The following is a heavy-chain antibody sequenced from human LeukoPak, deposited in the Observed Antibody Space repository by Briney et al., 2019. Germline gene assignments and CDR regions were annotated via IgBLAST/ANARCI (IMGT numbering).Heavy chain of an antibody. Sequence: GGSLRLSCAASGFTFSSYSMNWVRQAPGKGLEWVSSISSSSSYIYYADSVKGRFTISRDNAKNSLYLQMNSLRAEDTAVYYCARDRRAAAGTRAGDYWGQGTLVTVSS. J-gene: IGHJ4*02. CDR2: ISSSSSYI. CDR1: GFTFSSYS. V-gene: IGHV3-21*01. CDR3: ARDRRAAAGTRAGDY. D-gene: IGHD6-13*01.